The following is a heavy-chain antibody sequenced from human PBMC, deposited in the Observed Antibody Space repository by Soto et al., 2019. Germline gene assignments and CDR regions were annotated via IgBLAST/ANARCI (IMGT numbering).Heavy chain of an antibody. V-gene: IGHV4-39*01. J-gene: IGHJ6*02. CDR3: ARQDTAMKYYYYGMDV. Sequence: PSETLSLTCTVSGGSISSSSYYWGWIRQPPGKGLEWIGSIYYSGSTYYNPSLKSRVTISVDTSKNQFSLKLSSVTAADTAVYYCARQDTAMKYYYYGMDVGGHG. D-gene: IGHD5-18*01. CDR2: IYYSGST. CDR1: GGSISSSSYY.